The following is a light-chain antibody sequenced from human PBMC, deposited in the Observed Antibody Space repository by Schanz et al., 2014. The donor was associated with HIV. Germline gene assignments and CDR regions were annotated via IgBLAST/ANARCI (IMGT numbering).Light chain of an antibody. Sequence: QSALAQPASVSGSPGQSITISCTGTSSDIGGSKYFSWYQQHPGKAPRLLVYDVTYRPSGVSNRFSGSKSGNTASLTVSGLQAEDEADYYCSSYSRVGTPHYVFGTGTKLTVL. CDR2: DVT. CDR3: SSYSRVGTPHYV. J-gene: IGLJ1*01. V-gene: IGLV2-14*03. CDR1: SSDIGGSKY.